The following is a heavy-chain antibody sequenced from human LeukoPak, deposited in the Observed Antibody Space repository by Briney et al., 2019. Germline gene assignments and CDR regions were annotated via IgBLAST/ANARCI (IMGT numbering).Heavy chain of an antibody. CDR2: INRSGNT. CDR1: GGSFSGYY. D-gene: IGHD3-22*01. Sequence: SETLSLTCVVYGGSFSGYYWSWIRQPPGKGLEWIGEINRSGNTNYNPSLKSRVTISVDTSKNQFSLKLSSVTAADTAVYYCARIGGGYYDSSGYYYEGCFDYWGQGTLVTVSS. CDR3: ARIGGGYYDSSGYYYEGCFDY. V-gene: IGHV4-34*01. J-gene: IGHJ4*02.